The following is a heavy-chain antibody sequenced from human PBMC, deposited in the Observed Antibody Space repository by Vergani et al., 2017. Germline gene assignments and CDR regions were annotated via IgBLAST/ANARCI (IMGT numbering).Heavy chain of an antibody. D-gene: IGHD5-18*01. CDR3: ARASVETTMRRREYYYYMDV. CDR2: IYYSGNT. J-gene: IGHJ6*03. V-gene: IGHV4-34*02. Sequence: QVQLQQWGAGLLKPSETLSLICAVYGESFSGNYWSWIRQPPGKGLEWIGYIYYSGNTYFNPSLKNRVSMSADTSKNQVSLKVSSVTAADTAVYYCARASVETTMRRREYYYYMDVWGEGTTVTVSS. CDR1: GESFSGNY.